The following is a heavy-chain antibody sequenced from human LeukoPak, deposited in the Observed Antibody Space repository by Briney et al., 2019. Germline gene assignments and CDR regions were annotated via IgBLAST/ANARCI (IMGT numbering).Heavy chain of an antibody. CDR1: GGSFSGYY. J-gene: IGHJ5*02. Sequence: SETLSLTCAVYGGSFSGYYWSWIRQPPGKGLEWIGEINHSGSTNYNPSLKSRVTISVDTSKNQFSLKLSSVTAADTAVYYCARHTRDYYGSGSYYKSPFDPWGQGTLVTVSS. CDR2: INHSGST. CDR3: ARHTRDYYGSGSYYKSPFDP. D-gene: IGHD3-10*01. V-gene: IGHV4-34*01.